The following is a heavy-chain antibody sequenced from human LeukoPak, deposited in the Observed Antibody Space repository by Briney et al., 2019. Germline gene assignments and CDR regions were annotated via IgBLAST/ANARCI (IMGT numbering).Heavy chain of an antibody. J-gene: IGHJ6*02. CDR3: ARDRTYYDFWSGYPGYYYYGMDV. Sequence: ASVKVSCKAPGYTFTSYGISWVRQAPGQGLEWMGWISAYNGNTNYAQKLQGRVTMTTDTSTSTAYMELRSLRSDDTAVYYCARDRTYYDFWSGYPGYYYYGMDVWGQGTTVTVSS. V-gene: IGHV1-18*01. CDR1: GYTFTSYG. D-gene: IGHD3-3*01. CDR2: ISAYNGNT.